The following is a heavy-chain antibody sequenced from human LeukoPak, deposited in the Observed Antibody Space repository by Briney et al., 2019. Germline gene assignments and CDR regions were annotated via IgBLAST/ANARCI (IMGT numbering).Heavy chain of an antibody. D-gene: IGHD3-10*01. CDR3: ATDSTYYYASGSSGPHYFDY. CDR2: ISYDGGNT. J-gene: IGHJ4*02. Sequence: GGSLRLSCAASGFTFSSTAMHWVRQAPGKGLEWVAVISYDGGNTHYADSVRGRFTISRDNSKNTLYLQLNSLRAEDTALYYCATDSTYYYASGSSGPHYFDYWGQGTLVTVSS. CDR1: GFTFSSTA. V-gene: IGHV3-30*01.